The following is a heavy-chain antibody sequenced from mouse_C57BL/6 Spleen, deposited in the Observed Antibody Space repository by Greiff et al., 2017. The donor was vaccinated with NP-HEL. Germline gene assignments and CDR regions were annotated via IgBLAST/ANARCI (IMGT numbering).Heavy chain of an antibody. J-gene: IGHJ2*01. CDR3: ARVGLGKVEY. V-gene: IGHV1-82*01. CDR2: IYPGDGDT. CDR1: GYAFSSSW. Sequence: VQLQQSGPELVKPGASVKISCKASGYAFSSSWMNWVKQRPGQGLEWIGRIYPGDGDTNYNGKFKGKATLTADKSSSTAYMQLSSLTSEDSAVYFCARVGLGKVEYWGQGTTLTVSS. D-gene: IGHD4-1*01.